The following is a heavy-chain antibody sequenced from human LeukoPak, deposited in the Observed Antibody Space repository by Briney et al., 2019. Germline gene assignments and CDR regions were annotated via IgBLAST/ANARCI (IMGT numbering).Heavy chain of an antibody. CDR2: IKQDGSEK. CDR3: ARVLRVVTAPFYYFDY. Sequence: GGSLRLSCAASGFTFSSYWMSWVRQAPGKGLEWVANIKQDGSEKYYVGSVKGRFTISRDNAKNSLYLQMNSLRAEDTAVYYCARVLRVVTAPFYYFDYWGQGTLVTVSS. D-gene: IGHD2-21*02. J-gene: IGHJ4*02. V-gene: IGHV3-7*03. CDR1: GFTFSSYW.